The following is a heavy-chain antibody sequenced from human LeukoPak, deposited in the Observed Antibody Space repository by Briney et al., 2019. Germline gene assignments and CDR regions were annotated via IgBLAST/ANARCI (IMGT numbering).Heavy chain of an antibody. CDR1: GFTFEDYG. V-gene: IGHV3-20*04. CDR2: INWNGGST. CDR3: ARDLGQFLEWLSKPSYFDY. Sequence: GGSLRLSCAASGFTFEDYGMSWVRQAPGKGLEWVSGINWNGGSTGYADSVKGRFTISRDNAKNSLYLQMNSLRAEDTALYYCARDLGQFLEWLSKPSYFDYWGQGTLVTVSS. J-gene: IGHJ4*02. D-gene: IGHD3-3*01.